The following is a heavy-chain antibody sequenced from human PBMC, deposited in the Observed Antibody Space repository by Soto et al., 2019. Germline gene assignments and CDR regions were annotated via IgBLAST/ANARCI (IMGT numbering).Heavy chain of an antibody. J-gene: IGHJ6*02. Sequence: ASVKVSCKASGYTFTSYDINWVRQATGQGLEWMGWMNPNSGNTGYAQKFQGRVTMTRNTSISTAYMELSSLRSEDTAVYYCASWKRVRGPANYYYGLDVWGQGTTVTVSS. CDR2: MNPNSGNT. D-gene: IGHD3-10*01. CDR1: GYTFTSYD. CDR3: ASWKRVRGPANYYYGLDV. V-gene: IGHV1-8*01.